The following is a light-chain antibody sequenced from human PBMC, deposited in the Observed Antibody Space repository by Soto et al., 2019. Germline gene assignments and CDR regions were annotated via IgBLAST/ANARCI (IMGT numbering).Light chain of an antibody. J-gene: IGKJ4*01. CDR2: GAS. CDR1: GSISSSY. V-gene: IGKV3-20*01. Sequence: ETVLTQSPGTLSLSPGEKATLSCRASGSISSSYLAWYQQKPGQAPRLLIYGASSGATGIPDRFSGSGSGTDFTLTISRLEPEDFAVYYCQQYGSSLPVTFGGGTK. CDR3: QQYGSSLPVT.